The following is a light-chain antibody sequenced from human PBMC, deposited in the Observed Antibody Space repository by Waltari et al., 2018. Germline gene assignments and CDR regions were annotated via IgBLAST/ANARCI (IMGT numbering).Light chain of an antibody. Sequence: DIVMSQSPDSLLVSLGERGTTSCNSSQSILYTSNDKNYLAWYHKKAGKPPRLLGHWAFIRASGVPDGFRGSGSGTDFTLTISNLKPEDLAFYWGQQYFNSRIAFGKGTRLEIK. V-gene: IGKV4-1*01. CDR2: WAF. J-gene: IGKJ5*01. CDR3: QQYFNSRIA. CDR1: QSILYTSNDKNY.